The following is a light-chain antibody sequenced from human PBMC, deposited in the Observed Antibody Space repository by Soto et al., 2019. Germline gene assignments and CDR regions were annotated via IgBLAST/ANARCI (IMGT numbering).Light chain of an antibody. CDR2: GAY. V-gene: IGKV3-20*01. J-gene: IGKJ1*01. CDR1: QMINSGY. CDR3: QQYGDSPQT. Sequence: XVSQMINSGYVAWYQQKNGQAPRXXVFGAYNRATGIPDRFSGSGYGADFNLSIDRLETEDFAVYYCQQYGDSPQTFGQGTKVDI.